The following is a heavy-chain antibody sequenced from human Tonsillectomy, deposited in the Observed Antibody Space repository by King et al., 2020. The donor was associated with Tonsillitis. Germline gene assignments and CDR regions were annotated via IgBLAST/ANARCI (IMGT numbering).Heavy chain of an antibody. CDR2: IKPSGGST. Sequence: VQLVQSGAEVKKPGASVKVSCKASGYTFTSSYMHWVRQAPGQGLEWMGIIKPSGGSTSYAQKFQGRVTMTRETSTSTVYMELSSLRSEDTAVDYCAREPPAHSGSYRHGGQGTRVTVAS. D-gene: IGHD3-16*02. CDR1: GYTFTSSY. V-gene: IGHV1-46*01. J-gene: IGHJ4*02. CDR3: AREPPAHSGSYRH.